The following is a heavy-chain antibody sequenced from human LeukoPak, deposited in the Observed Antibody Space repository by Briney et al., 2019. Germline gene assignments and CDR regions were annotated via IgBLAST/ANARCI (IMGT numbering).Heavy chain of an antibody. D-gene: IGHD3-10*01. CDR3: AKEMVRGVYYFDY. V-gene: IGHV3-30*18. CDR1: GFTFSDYY. CDR2: ISYDGSNK. Sequence: GGSLRLSCAASGFTFSDYYMSWIRQAPGKGLEWVAVISYDGSNKYYADSVKGRFTISRDNSKNTLYLQMNSLRAEDTAVYYCAKEMVRGVYYFDYWGQGTLVTVSS. J-gene: IGHJ4*02.